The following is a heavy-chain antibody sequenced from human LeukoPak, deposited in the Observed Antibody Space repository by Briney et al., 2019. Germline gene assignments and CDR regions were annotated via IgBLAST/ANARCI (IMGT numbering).Heavy chain of an antibody. D-gene: IGHD2-8*02. CDR2: IFPSGGEI. CDR1: GFNFNNFA. CDR3: ATYRQVLLPFES. V-gene: IGHV3-23*01. J-gene: IGHJ4*02. Sequence: GGSLRLSCAASGFNFNNFAMIWVRQPPGKGLEWVSSIFPSGGEIHYADSVRGRFTISRDNSKSTLSLQMNSLRAEDTAIYYCATYRQVLLPFESWGQGTLVTVSS.